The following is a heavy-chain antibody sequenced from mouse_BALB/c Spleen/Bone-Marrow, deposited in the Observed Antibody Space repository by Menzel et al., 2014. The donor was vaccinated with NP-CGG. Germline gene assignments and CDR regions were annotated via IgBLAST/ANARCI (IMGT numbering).Heavy chain of an antibody. J-gene: IGHJ4*01. CDR2: ISSGGSYT. CDR3: AREGYDGQMDY. CDR1: GFTFSSYA. Sequence: DVKLVESGGGLVKPGGSLKLSCAASGFTFSSYAMSWVRQSPEKRLEWVAEISSGGSYTYYPDTVTGRFTISRDNAKNTLCREMSSLRSEDTAMYDCAREGYDGQMDYWGQGTSVTVSS. V-gene: IGHV5-9-4*01. D-gene: IGHD2-2*01.